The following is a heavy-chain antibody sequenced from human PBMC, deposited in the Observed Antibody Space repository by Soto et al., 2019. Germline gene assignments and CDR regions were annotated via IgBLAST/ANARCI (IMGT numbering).Heavy chain of an antibody. CDR3: AHNLWEFPSRYYYYMDV. D-gene: IGHD3-10*01. V-gene: IGHV2-5*02. J-gene: IGHJ6*03. Sequence: SGPTLVKPTQTLTLTCTFSGFSLSTSGVGVGWIRQPPGKALEWLALIYWDDDKRYSPSLKSRLTITKDTSKNQVVLTMTNMDPVDTATYYCAHNLWEFPSRYYYYMDVWGKGTTVTVSS. CDR1: GFSLSTSGVG. CDR2: IYWDDDK.